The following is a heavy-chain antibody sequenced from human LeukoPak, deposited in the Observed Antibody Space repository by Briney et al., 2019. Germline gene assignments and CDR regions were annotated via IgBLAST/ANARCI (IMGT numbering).Heavy chain of an antibody. CDR3: ARRRYYDGSGYLE. CDR1: GDSVSRSDSY. D-gene: IGHD3-22*01. V-gene: IGHV4-39*01. J-gene: IGHJ1*01. CDR2: IYYSGRT. Sequence: SETLSLTCSVSGDSVSRSDSYWDWIRQPPGKGLEWIGTIYYSGRTYYSPSLKSRVTMSVDPSNNQFSLNMRSVTAADTAVYYCARRRYYDGSGYLEWGQGTLLSVSS.